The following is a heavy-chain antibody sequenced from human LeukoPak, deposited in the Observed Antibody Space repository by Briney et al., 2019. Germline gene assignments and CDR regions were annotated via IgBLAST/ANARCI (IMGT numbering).Heavy chain of an antibody. CDR3: ASYLYWWSDLGY. CDR1: GFTFSSNA. Sequence: GGSLRLSCAASGFTFSSNAMSWVRQAPGKGLEWVSIVSGSGTDTFYAGSVKGRFTISRDNAKNSLYLQMNSLRVEDTAVYYCASYLYWWSDLGYWGQGTLVTVSS. V-gene: IGHV3-23*01. CDR2: VSGSGTDT. D-gene: IGHD2-8*02. J-gene: IGHJ4*02.